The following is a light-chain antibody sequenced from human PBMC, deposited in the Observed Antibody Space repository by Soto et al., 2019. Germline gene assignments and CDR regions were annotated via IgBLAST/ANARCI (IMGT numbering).Light chain of an antibody. CDR3: QQYTIWPIT. Sequence: EIVMTHSPATLSVSPGERATLSCRASESISSTVAWYQQKPGQAPRLLMYGASIRATDFPARFSGSGYGTDFTLTISSLQSEDFAVYYCQQYTIWPITFGQGTRLEIK. J-gene: IGKJ5*01. CDR1: ESISST. CDR2: GAS. V-gene: IGKV3D-15*01.